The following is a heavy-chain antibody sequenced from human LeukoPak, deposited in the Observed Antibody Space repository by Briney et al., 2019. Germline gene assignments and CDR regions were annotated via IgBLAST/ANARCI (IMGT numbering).Heavy chain of an antibody. J-gene: IGHJ4*02. D-gene: IGHD3-3*01. Sequence: GGSLRLSCAASGFTFSSYGMHWVRQAPGKGLEWVAVISYDGSNKYYAGSVKGRFTISRDNSKNTLYLQMNSLRAEDTAVYYCAKEADGDFWSGYPLDYWGQGTLVTVSS. CDR2: ISYDGSNK. V-gene: IGHV3-30*18. CDR3: AKEADGDFWSGYPLDY. CDR1: GFTFSSYG.